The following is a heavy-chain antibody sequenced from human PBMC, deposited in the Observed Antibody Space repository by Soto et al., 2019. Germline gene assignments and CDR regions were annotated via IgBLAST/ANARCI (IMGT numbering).Heavy chain of an antibody. V-gene: IGHV3-23*01. CDR2: ISGSGGST. Sequence: GGSLRLSCAASGFTFSSYAMSWVRQAPGKGLEWVSAISGSGGSTYYADSVKGRFTISRDNSKNTLYLQMNSLRAEDTAVYYCAKDKNPLTTVTPNYYFDYWGQGTLVTVSS. D-gene: IGHD4-17*01. CDR1: GFTFSSYA. CDR3: AKDKNPLTTVTPNYYFDY. J-gene: IGHJ4*02.